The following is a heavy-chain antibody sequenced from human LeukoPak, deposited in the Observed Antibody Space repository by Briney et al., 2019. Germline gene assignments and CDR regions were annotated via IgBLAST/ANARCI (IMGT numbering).Heavy chain of an antibody. D-gene: IGHD6-19*01. Sequence: ETLSLTCTVSGGSISSYYWSWVRQAPGKGLEWVSAISGSGGSTYYADSVKGRFTISRDNSKNTLYLQMNSLRAEDTAVYYCAKDQARVAVAGTSDWGQGTLVTVSS. J-gene: IGHJ4*02. CDR2: ISGSGGST. CDR1: GGSISSYY. CDR3: AKDQARVAVAGTSD. V-gene: IGHV3-23*01.